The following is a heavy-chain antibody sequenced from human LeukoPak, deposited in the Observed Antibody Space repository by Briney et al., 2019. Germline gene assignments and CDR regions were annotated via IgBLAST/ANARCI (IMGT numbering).Heavy chain of an antibody. J-gene: IGHJ4*02. V-gene: IGHV1-2*02. D-gene: IGHD3-22*01. CDR2: INPNSGGT. CDR1: GYTFTGYY. Sequence: GASVKLSCNASGYTFTGYYMHWVRQPPGQGLEWMGWINPNSGGTNYAQKFQGRVTMTRDTSISTAYMELSRLRSDDTAVYYCARDSHYYDSSGPRFDYWGQGTLVTVSS. CDR3: ARDSHYYDSSGPRFDY.